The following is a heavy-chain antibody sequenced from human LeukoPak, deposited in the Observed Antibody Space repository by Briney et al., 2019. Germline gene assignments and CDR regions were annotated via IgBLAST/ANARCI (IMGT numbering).Heavy chain of an antibody. J-gene: IGHJ5*02. CDR2: IYYSGST. V-gene: IGHV4-59*01. D-gene: IGHD1-26*01. CDR3: ARSIVGATVLFDP. Sequence: TSETLSLTCTVSGGSIGSYYWSWIRQPPGKGLEWIGYIYYSGSTNYNPSLKSRVTISVDTSKNQFSLKLSSVTAADTAVYYCARSIVGATVLFDPWGQGTLVTVSS. CDR1: GGSIGSYY.